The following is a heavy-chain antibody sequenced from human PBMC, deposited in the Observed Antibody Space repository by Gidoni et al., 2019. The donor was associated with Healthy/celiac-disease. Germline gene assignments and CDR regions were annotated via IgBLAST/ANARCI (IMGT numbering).Heavy chain of an antibody. CDR1: GGSISSSSYY. CDR3: ARLSHCTNGVCPPFSYYYYYGMDV. J-gene: IGHJ6*02. CDR2: IYYSGST. D-gene: IGHD2-8*01. Sequence: QLQLQESGPGLVKPSETLSLTCTVSGGSISSSSYYWGWIRQPPGKGLEWIGSIYYSGSTYYNPSLKSRVTISVDTSKNQFSLKLSSVTAADTAVYYCARLSHCTNGVCPPFSYYYYYGMDVWGQGTTVTVSS. V-gene: IGHV4-39*01.